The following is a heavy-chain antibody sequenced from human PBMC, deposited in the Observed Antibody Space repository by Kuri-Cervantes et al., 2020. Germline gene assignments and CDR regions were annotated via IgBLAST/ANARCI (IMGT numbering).Heavy chain of an antibody. V-gene: IGHV3-21*01. J-gene: IGHJ3*02. D-gene: IGHD6-13*01. CDR3: ASSWYSSSPASFDI. Sequence: GESLKISCAASGFTFSSYSMNWVRQAPGKGLEWVSSISSSSSYIYYADSVKGRFTISRDNAKNSLYLQMNSLRAEDTAVYFCASSWYSSSPASFDIWGQGTMVTVSS. CDR1: GFTFSSYS. CDR2: ISSSSSYI.